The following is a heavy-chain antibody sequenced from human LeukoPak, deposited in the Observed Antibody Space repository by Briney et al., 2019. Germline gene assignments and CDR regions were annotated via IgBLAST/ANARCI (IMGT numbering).Heavy chain of an antibody. CDR1: GYTFTGYY. CDR2: INPNSGGT. V-gene: IGHV1-2*02. J-gene: IGHJ3*02. Sequence: GASVNVSCKASGYTFTGYYLHWVRQAPGQGLEWMGWINPNSGGTNYAQKFQGRVTMTRDTSINTAYMELRRLRSDDTAVFYCARGYEVVVVPGPIWAFNIWGQGTMVTVSS. CDR3: ARGYEVVVVPGPIWAFNI. D-gene: IGHD2-2*02.